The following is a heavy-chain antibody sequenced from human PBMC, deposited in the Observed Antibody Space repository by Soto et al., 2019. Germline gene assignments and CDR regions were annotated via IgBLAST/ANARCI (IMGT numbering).Heavy chain of an antibody. Sequence: ASVKVSWKASGYTFTAYYIHWLRQAPGQGLEWLGWINPDTGGTDYARKFQGWVTLTRDTSKTTAYMELSSLKSDDTAVFYCVRAVGRDGSSSYRGAYHSWGQGTLVTAPQ. CDR3: VRAVGRDGSSSYRGAYHS. J-gene: IGHJ4*02. V-gene: IGHV1-2*04. D-gene: IGHD6-19*01. CDR1: GYTFTAYY. CDR2: INPDTGGT.